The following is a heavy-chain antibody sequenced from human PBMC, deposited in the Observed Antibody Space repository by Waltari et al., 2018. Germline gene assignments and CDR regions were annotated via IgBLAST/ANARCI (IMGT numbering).Heavy chain of an antibody. J-gene: IGHJ3*02. D-gene: IGHD2-15*01. CDR3: ARGADGGNSYAFDI. CDR1: GGSISSYY. V-gene: IGHV4-59*01. Sequence: QVQLQESGPGLVKPSETLSLTCTVSGGSISSYYCTWIRQPPGKGLEWIGYIYYSGSTNYNPSLKSRVTISVDTSKNQFSLKLSSVTAADTAVYYCARGADGGNSYAFDIWGQGTMVTVSS. CDR2: IYYSGST.